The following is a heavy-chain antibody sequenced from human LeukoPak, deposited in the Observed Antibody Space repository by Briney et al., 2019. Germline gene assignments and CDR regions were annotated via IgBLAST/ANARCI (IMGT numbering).Heavy chain of an antibody. V-gene: IGHV3-15*01. D-gene: IGHD2-21*01. J-gene: IGHJ4*02. CDR2: IKSKSDGGAT. CDR1: GFTFKHAW. Sequence: GGSLRLSCAASGFTFKHAWMSWVRQAPGKGLEWVGRIKSKSDGGATDYAAPVKGRFTISRDDSKNTLSLQMNSLETEDTAVYYCTTDIQSGHIYWGQGTLVTVSS. CDR3: TTDIQSGHIY.